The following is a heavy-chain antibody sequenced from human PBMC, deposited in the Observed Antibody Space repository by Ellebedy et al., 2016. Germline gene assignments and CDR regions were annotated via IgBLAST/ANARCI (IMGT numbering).Heavy chain of an antibody. CDR1: GFTFSSYS. V-gene: IGHV3-21*01. CDR3: ARDPVGYCSGGSCYSGPFDY. D-gene: IGHD2-15*01. Sequence: GGSLRLSXAASGFTFSSYSMNWVRQAPGKGLEWVSSISSSSSYIYYADSVKGRFTISRDNAKNPLYLQMNSLRAEDTAVYYCARDPVGYCSGGSCYSGPFDYWGQGTLVTVSS. J-gene: IGHJ4*02. CDR2: ISSSSSYI.